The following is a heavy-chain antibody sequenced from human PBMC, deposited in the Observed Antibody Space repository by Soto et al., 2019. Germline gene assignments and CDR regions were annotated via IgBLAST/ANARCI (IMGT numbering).Heavy chain of an antibody. J-gene: IGHJ4*02. V-gene: IGHV4-31*03. CDR1: GESITTGCS. CDR2: IFYSGST. Sequence: QVELQESGPGRVKPSQTLSLTCTVSGESITTGCSWSWVRLLPGKGLEWIGYIFYSGSTYYNPSPYLQVRLSMAVDTSKNQFSLNLISVTAADTSVYFCATTTGSGRLDFWGQGTLVTVSS. D-gene: IGHD3-10*01. CDR3: ATTTGSGRLDF.